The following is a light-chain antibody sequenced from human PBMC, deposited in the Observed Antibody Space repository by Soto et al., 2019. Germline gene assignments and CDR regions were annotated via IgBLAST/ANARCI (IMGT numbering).Light chain of an antibody. CDR1: QTISSY. J-gene: IGKJ4*01. CDR2: AGS. V-gene: IGKV1-39*01. Sequence: DIQMTQSPSSLSASVGDRVTITCRASQTISSYLNWYQQKPGEAPKLLIYAGSNLQSGVASRFSGGGSATDFSLTITSLRPEDFATYYCHRSYRTPVTFGGGTRVEIK. CDR3: HRSYRTPVT.